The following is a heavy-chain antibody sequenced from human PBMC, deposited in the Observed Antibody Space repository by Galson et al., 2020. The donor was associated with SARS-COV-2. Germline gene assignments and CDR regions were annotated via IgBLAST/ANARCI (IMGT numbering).Heavy chain of an antibody. CDR3: ARDGQLSSGWAFDY. V-gene: IGHV3-33*01. Sequence: GESLKISCAASGFTFENHARHWVRQAPGKGLEWVAQIFYDGSNKYYLDSVKGRFTISRDNSENTVSLQMDNLRAEDTAVYFCARDGQLSSGWAFDYWGQGTLVTVSS. CDR2: IFYDGSNK. CDR1: GFTFENHA. J-gene: IGHJ4*02. D-gene: IGHD6-19*01.